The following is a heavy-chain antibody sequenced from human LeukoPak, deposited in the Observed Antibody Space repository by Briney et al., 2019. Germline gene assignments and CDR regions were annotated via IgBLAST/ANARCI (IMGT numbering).Heavy chain of an antibody. CDR3: ARASRSYTFDY. V-gene: IGHV1-46*01. CDR1: GYTFTSYY. D-gene: IGHD2-2*02. Sequence: GVSVKVSCKASGYTFTSYYMHWVRQAPGQGLEWMGIINPSGGSTSYAQKFQGRVTMTRDMSTSTVYMELSSLRSEDTAVYYCARASRSYTFDYWGQGTLVTVSS. CDR2: INPSGGST. J-gene: IGHJ4*02.